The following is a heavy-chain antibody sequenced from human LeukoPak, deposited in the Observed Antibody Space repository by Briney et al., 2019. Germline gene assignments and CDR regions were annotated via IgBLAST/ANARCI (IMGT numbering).Heavy chain of an antibody. Sequence: GGSLRLSCAASGFTFSSYSMNWVRQAPGKGLEWVASISSSSSYIYYADSVKGRFTISRDNAKNSLYLQMNSLRAEDTAVYYCPREGAVLEWLLTFDPWGQGTLVTVSS. CDR1: GFTFSSYS. D-gene: IGHD3-3*02. CDR2: ISSSSSYI. V-gene: IGHV3-21*01. J-gene: IGHJ5*02. CDR3: PREGAVLEWLLTFDP.